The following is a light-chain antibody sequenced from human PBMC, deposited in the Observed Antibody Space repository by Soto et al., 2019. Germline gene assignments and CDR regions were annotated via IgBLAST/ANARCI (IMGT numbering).Light chain of an antibody. CDR2: SNN. CDR1: SSNIGSNT. Sequence: QPVLTQPPSASGTPGQRVTISCSGSSSNIGSNTVNWYQQLPGTAPKLLIYSNNQRPSGVPDRCSGSKSDTSASLAISGLQSEDEADYYCAAWDDSLNGWVFGGGTKLTVL. J-gene: IGLJ3*02. V-gene: IGLV1-44*01. CDR3: AAWDDSLNGWV.